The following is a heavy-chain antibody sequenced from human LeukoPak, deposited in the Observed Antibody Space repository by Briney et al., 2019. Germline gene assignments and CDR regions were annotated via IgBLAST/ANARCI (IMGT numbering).Heavy chain of an antibody. CDR2: IYTSGST. J-gene: IGHJ5*02. CDR1: GGSISSYY. D-gene: IGHD3-22*01. CDR3: ARDPDYYDSSGYYYDGWFDP. Sequence: SETLSLTCTVSGGSISSYYWSWLRQPAGKGLEWTGRIYTSGSTNYNPSLKSRVTMSVDTSKNQFSLKLSSVTAADTAVYYCARDPDYYDSSGYYYDGWFDPWGQGTLVTVSS. V-gene: IGHV4-4*07.